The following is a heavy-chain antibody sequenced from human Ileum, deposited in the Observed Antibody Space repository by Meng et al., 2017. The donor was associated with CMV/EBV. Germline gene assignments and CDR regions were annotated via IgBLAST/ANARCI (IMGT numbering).Heavy chain of an antibody. J-gene: IGHJ2*01. Sequence: GGSLRLSCAASGFTFSSYAMSWVRQAPGKGLEWVSGISNGGDATYYADSVKGRFAISRDNSKNTLYLQMSSLRVDDTAIFYCAKAVAANWYFDLRGRGTLVTVSS. CDR3: AKAVAANWYFDL. CDR2: ISNGGDAT. D-gene: IGHD6-19*01. CDR1: GFTFSSYA. V-gene: IGHV3-23*01.